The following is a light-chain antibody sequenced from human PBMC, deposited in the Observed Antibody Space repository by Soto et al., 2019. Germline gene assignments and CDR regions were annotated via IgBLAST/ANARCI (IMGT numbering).Light chain of an antibody. CDR1: QSVTTR. V-gene: IGKV3-20*01. CDR3: QQYGGSPIT. Sequence: IVFPQSPGTLSLSPGERVTLSFRASQSVTTRLAWYQHKPGQAPTLLMSGASNRASGVPVRFSGSGSGTDFTLTITRLEPEDFALYYCQQYGGSPITFGLGTRLEIK. J-gene: IGKJ5*01. CDR2: GAS.